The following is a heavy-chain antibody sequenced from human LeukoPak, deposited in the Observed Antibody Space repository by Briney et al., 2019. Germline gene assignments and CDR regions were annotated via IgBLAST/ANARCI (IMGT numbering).Heavy chain of an antibody. J-gene: IGHJ4*02. V-gene: IGHV3-7*01. CDR3: ARLLGGVAVSDSDYFDS. Sequence: PGGSLRLSCAASDFTVSSHWMSWVRQAPGKGLEWVAYIKYDGGEKNFVDSVKGRFTISRDNAKNLVYLQMNSLGVEDTAVYYCARLLGGVAVSDSDYFDSWGQGTLVTVAS. CDR1: DFTVSSHW. D-gene: IGHD6-19*01. CDR2: IKYDGGEK.